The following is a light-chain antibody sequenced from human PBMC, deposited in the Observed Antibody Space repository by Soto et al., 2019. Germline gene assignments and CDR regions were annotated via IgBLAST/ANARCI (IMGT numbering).Light chain of an antibody. CDR1: SSDVGGYNY. Sequence: QSALTQPASVSGSPGQSITISCTRTSSDVGGYNYVSWYQQHPGKAPKLVIYEVSNRPSGVSNRFSGSKSGNTASLTISGLQAEDEADYYCSSYTSSSTLVFGTGTKVTVL. V-gene: IGLV2-14*01. CDR3: SSYTSSSTLV. CDR2: EVS. J-gene: IGLJ1*01.